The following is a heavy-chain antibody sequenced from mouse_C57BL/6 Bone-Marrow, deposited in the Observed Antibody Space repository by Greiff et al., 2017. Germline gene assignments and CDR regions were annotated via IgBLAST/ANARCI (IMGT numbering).Heavy chain of an antibody. CDR2: ISNGGGST. J-gene: IGHJ4*01. V-gene: IGHV5-12*01. CDR3: ARPLPDMDY. D-gene: IGHD2-10*01. CDR1: GFTFSDYY. Sequence: EVKLVESGGGLVQPGGSLKLSCAASGFTFSDYYMYWVRQTPEKRLEWVAYISNGGGSTYYPDTVKGRFTISRDNAKNTLYLQMSRLKSEDTAMYYCARPLPDMDYWGQGTSVTVSS.